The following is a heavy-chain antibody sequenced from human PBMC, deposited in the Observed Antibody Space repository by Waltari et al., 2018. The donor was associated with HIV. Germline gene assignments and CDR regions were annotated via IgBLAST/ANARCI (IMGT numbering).Heavy chain of an antibody. V-gene: IGHV4-61*02. D-gene: IGHD1-26*01. CDR3: ARDGELLKAFDI. J-gene: IGHJ3*02. CDR1: Y. CDR2: IYTSGST. Sequence: YWSWIRQPAGKGLEWIGRIYTSGSTNYNPSLKSRVTISVDTSKNQFSLKLSSVTAADTAVYYCARDGELLKAFDIWGQGTMVTVSS.